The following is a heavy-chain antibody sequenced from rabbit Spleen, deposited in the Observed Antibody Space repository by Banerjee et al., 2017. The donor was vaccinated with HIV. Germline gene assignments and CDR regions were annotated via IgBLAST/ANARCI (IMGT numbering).Heavy chain of an antibody. CDR3: ARAIVPWLGLTRLDL. CDR2: IYAAKGIT. CDR1: EIDFTKYY. D-gene: IGHD4-1*01. Sequence: QLTETGGGLVQPGESLKLSCKASEIDFTKYYITWVRQAPGKGLEWIGIIYAAKGITDYASWVNCRFTISSDNAQSTVDLKMASLTAADTATYFCARAIVPWLGLTRLDLWGQGTLVTVS. J-gene: IGHJ3*01. V-gene: IGHV1S7*01.